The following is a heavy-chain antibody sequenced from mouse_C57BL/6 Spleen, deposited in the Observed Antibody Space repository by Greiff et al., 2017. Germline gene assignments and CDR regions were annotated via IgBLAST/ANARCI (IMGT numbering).Heavy chain of an antibody. J-gene: IGHJ1*03. V-gene: IGHV2-5*01. D-gene: IGHD1-1*01. CDR1: GFSLTSYG. CDR2: IWRGGST. CDR3: ARMSDYYGSSDV. Sequence: QVQLQQSGPGLVQPSQSLSITCTVSGFSLTSYGVPWVRQSPGKGLEWLGVIWRGGSTDYNAAFMSRLSITKDNSKSQVFFKMNSLQADDTAIYYCARMSDYYGSSDVWGTGTTVTVSS.